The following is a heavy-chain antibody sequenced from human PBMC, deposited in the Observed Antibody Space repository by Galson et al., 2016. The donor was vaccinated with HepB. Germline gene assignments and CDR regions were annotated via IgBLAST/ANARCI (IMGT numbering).Heavy chain of an antibody. CDR2: TYYRSKWYN. CDR3: AGEGASGYARDY. D-gene: IGHD6-25*01. Sequence: CAISGDSVSSNSAAWNWIRQSPSRGLEWLGRTYYRSKWYNDYAESVKGRITINPDTSKNQFSLQLHSVTPDDTAFYYCAGEGASGYARDYWGQGTLVTVSS. V-gene: IGHV6-1*01. J-gene: IGHJ4*02. CDR1: GDSVSSNSAA.